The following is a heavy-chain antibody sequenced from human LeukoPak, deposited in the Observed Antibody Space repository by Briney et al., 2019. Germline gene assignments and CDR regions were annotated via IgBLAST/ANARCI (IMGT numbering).Heavy chain of an antibody. J-gene: IGHJ4*02. Sequence: PGGSLSLSCAASGFTFSSYRMHWVRQPPAKGLEWVSFISSSSSYIYYADSVKGRFTISRDNAKTSLYLQMNSLRVEDMAVYYCARVDYCGSGSLDFVYWGQGTLVTVSS. CDR1: GFTFSSYR. CDR2: ISSSSSYI. V-gene: IGHV3-21*06. CDR3: ARVDYCGSGSLDFVY. D-gene: IGHD3-10*01.